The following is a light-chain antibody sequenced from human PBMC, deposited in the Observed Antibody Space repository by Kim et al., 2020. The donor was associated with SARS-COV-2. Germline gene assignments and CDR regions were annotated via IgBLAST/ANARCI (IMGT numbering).Light chain of an antibody. V-gene: IGKV3-11*01. CDR1: QSVSSY. J-gene: IGKJ2*01. CDR2: DAS. Sequence: EIVLTQSPATLSLSPGERATLSCRASQSVSSYLAWYQQKPGQAPRLLIYDASNSATGIPARFSGSGSGTDFTLTISSLEPEDFAVYYCQQRSNWPRYTFGQGTKLEI. CDR3: QQRSNWPRYT.